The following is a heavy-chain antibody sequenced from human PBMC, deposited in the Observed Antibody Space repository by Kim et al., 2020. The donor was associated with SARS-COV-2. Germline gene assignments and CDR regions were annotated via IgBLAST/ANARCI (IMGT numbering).Heavy chain of an antibody. CDR3: AKDKGPLKSPYYYYGMDV. CDR1: GFTFEDYA. J-gene: IGHJ6*02. CDR2: INWDGSNI. V-gene: IGHV3-43D*03. Sequence: GGSLRLSCASSGFTFEDYAMHWVRQSPGKGLEWISVINWDGSNIQYADSVRGRFTISRDNSRNSLYLQMSSLRSEDTALYYCAKDKGPLKSPYYYYGMDVWGQGPTVTVSS.